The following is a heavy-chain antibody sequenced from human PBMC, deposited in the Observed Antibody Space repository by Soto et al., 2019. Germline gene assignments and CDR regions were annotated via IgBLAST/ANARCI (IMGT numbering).Heavy chain of an antibody. J-gene: IGHJ6*02. CDR1: GYTFTSYG. V-gene: IGHV1-18*01. Sequence: ASVKVSCKASGYTFTSYGISWVRQAPGQGLEWMGWISAYNGNTNYAQKLQGRVTMTTDTSTSTAYMELSSLRSDDTAVYYCAMSLGYCSSTSCYEDYYYGMDVWGQGTTVTVSS. CDR3: AMSLGYCSSTSCYEDYYYGMDV. D-gene: IGHD2-2*01. CDR2: ISAYNGNT.